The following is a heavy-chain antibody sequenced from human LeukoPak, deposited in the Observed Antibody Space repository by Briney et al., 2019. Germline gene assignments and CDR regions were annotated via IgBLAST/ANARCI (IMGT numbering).Heavy chain of an antibody. CDR2: INPSDGRT. Sequence: ASVKVSCKASGYTFISYYIHWMRQAPGQGPEWMGVINPSDGRTRYAQKLQGRVTMTRDTSTSTLYMELSSLRSEDTAVYYCAKDIQCTYWGQGALVTVSS. J-gene: IGHJ4*02. CDR1: GYTFISYY. CDR3: AKDIQCTY. V-gene: IGHV1-46*04. D-gene: IGHD2-8*01.